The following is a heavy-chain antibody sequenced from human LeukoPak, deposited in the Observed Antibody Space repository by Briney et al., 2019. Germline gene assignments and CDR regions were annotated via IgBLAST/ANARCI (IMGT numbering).Heavy chain of an antibody. V-gene: IGHV3-30*18. CDR1: GFIFSTYG. D-gene: IGHD1-14*01. CDR2: ISYDGSNV. CDR3: AKGRPADY. J-gene: IGHJ4*02. Sequence: PGGSLRLSCAGSGFIFSTYGMHWVGQAPGKGLEWLAVISYDGSNVYYADSVKGRFTISRDNSKNTLYLQMNSLRAEDTAGYYCAKGRPADYWGQGTLVTVSS.